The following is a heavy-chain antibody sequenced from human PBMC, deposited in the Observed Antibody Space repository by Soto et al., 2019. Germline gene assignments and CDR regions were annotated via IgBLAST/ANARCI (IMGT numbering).Heavy chain of an antibody. V-gene: IGHV1-18*01. CDR1: GYSFILHG. CDR2: ISAYNGNT. D-gene: IGHD2-15*01. J-gene: IGHJ3*01. Sequence: ASVKVSCKASGYSFILHGISWVRQAPGQGLEWMGWISAYNGNTNYAQKFQGRVTMTTDTSTSTVYMELRSLRSDDTAMYYCARVWYAGNSGACDAWGRG. CDR3: ARVWYAGNSGACDA.